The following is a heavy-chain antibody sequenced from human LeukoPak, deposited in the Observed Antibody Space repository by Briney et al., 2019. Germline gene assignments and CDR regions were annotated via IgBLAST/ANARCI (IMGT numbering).Heavy chain of an antibody. Sequence: PGRSLRLSCAASGFTFSSYAMHWVRQAPGKGLEWVAVISYDGSNTYYADSVKGRFTISRDNSKNTLYLQMNSLRAEDTAVYYCARGELLTDYWGQGTLVTVSS. J-gene: IGHJ4*02. CDR1: GFTFSSYA. D-gene: IGHD3-10*01. CDR3: ARGELLTDY. CDR2: ISYDGSNT. V-gene: IGHV3-30*04.